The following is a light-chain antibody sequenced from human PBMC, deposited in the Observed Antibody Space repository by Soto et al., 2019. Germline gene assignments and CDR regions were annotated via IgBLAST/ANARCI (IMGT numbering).Light chain of an antibody. J-gene: IGKJ2*01. Sequence: DIVMTQSPDSLAVSLGERATINCKSSQSVLYSSNNKNYLAWYQQKPGQPPKLLIYWATTRESGVPDRFRASGSGADFTLTISSLQAEDVAVYYCQQYYITPYTFGQGTKLEIK. CDR1: QSVLYSSNNKNY. CDR2: WAT. CDR3: QQYYITPYT. V-gene: IGKV4-1*01.